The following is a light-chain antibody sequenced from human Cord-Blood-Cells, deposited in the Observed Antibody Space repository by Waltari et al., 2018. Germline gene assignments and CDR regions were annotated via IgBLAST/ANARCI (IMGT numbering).Light chain of an antibody. J-gene: IGLJ1*01. CDR3: SSYAGSNNYV. CDR2: EVS. V-gene: IGLV2-8*01. Sequence: QSALTQPPSASGSPGQSVTISCTGTSSDVGGYNYVSWHQQHPGKAPKLMIYEVSKRPCGVPDRFSGSKCGNTASLTVSGRQAEDEADYYCSSYAGSNNYVFGTGTKVTVL. CDR1: SSDVGGYNY.